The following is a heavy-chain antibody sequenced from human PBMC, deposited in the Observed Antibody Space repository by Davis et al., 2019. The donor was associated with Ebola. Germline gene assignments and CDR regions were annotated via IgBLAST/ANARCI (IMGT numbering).Heavy chain of an antibody. CDR1: GASISTYS. D-gene: IGHD1-1*01. Sequence: MPGGSLRLSCTVSGASISTYSWSWIRQPPGKGLEWIGYISNIGWTNYNASLKSRVAISVDTSKNHFSLRLSSVIAADTAVYYCARTTLPDPPSHYYFFMDVWGKGTTVTVSS. V-gene: IGHV4-59*01. J-gene: IGHJ6*03. CDR3: ARTTLPDPPSHYYFFMDV. CDR2: ISNIGWT.